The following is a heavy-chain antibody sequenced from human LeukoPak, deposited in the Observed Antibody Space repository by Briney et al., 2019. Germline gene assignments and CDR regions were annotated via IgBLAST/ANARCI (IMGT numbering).Heavy chain of an antibody. V-gene: IGHV4-34*01. D-gene: IGHD4-17*01. CDR1: GQSFSGYY. J-gene: IGHJ4*02. CDR3: AGAPLPSTVTRVYGY. CDR2: INHSGST. Sequence: PSDTLSLTCAVYGQSFSGYYSSWIRQPPGKGLEWIGEINHSGSTNYNPSLKSRVTISVDTSKNQFSLKLSSVTAADTAVYYCAGAPLPSTVTRVYGYWGQGTLVTVSS.